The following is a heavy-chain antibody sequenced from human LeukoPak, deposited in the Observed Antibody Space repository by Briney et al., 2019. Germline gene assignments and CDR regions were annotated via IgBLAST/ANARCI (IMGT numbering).Heavy chain of an antibody. CDR1: GFSFSNYN. CDR2: ISSSSSFI. CDR3: ARGADWALGY. D-gene: IGHD3-9*01. J-gene: IGHJ4*02. V-gene: IGHV3-21*01. Sequence: GGSLRLSCAASGFSFSNYNMNWVRQAPGKGLEWVSSISSSSSFIYYADSVKGRFTISRDNAQNSLYLQINSLRAEDTAVYYCARGADWALGYWGQGTLVTVSS.